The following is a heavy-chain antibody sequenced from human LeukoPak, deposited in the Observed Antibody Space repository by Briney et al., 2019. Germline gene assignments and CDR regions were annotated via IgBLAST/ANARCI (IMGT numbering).Heavy chain of an antibody. Sequence: GGSLRLSCEASGSGFTFGNFALSWVRQAPGKGLEWVSGISGSGYYTYYADSVKGRFTISRDNSKNTLYIDMNSLRAEDTAVYYCAKDGSWGDYYFYFYMNVWGKGTTVTVSS. CDR1: GSGFTFGNFA. CDR3: AKDGSWGDYYFYFYMNV. V-gene: IGHV3-23*01. D-gene: IGHD3-16*01. CDR2: ISGSGYYT. J-gene: IGHJ6*03.